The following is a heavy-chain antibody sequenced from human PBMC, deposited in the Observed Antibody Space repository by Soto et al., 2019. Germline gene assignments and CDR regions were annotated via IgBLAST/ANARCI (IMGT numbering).Heavy chain of an antibody. Sequence: GASVKVSCKASGYTFTSYGISWVRQAPGQGLEWMGWISAYNGNTNYAQKLQGRVTMTTDTSTSTAYMELRSLRSDDTAMYYCARLADTAMETYYYGMDVWGQGTTVTVSS. J-gene: IGHJ6*02. CDR3: ARLADTAMETYYYGMDV. D-gene: IGHD5-18*01. CDR2: ISAYNGNT. V-gene: IGHV1-18*01. CDR1: GYTFTSYG.